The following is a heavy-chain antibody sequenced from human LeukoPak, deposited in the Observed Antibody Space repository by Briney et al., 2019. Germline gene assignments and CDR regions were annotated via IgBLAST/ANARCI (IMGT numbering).Heavy chain of an antibody. D-gene: IGHD3-16*01. CDR3: TREGVGGFDI. V-gene: IGHV3-7*01. Sequence: PGGSLRLSRAASGFTFSRHWMGWVRQAPGKGLEWVANIKEDGSEKDFVDSVKGRLSISRDNDKNFLFLELNSLRAEDTAVYFCTREGVGGFDIWGQGAMVTVSS. CDR2: IKEDGSEK. CDR1: GFTFSRHW. J-gene: IGHJ3*02.